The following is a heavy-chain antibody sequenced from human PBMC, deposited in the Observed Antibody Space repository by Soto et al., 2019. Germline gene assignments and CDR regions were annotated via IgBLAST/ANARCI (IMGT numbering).Heavy chain of an antibody. CDR3: ARDRIRSNGWKSNLFDC. Sequence: ASVKVSCKASGYTFTSYDINWVRQATGQGLEWMGWMNPNSSNTGYAQNFQGRVTITRDTSMNTAYMELSSLRSEDTAVYYCARDRIRSNGWKSNLFDCWGQGTLVTVSS. D-gene: IGHD6-19*01. CDR2: MNPNSSNT. CDR1: GYTFTSYD. J-gene: IGHJ4*02. V-gene: IGHV1-8*01.